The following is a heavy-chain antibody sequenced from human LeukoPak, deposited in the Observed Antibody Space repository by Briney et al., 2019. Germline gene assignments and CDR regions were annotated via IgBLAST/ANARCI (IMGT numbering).Heavy chain of an antibody. J-gene: IGHJ5*02. CDR1: GGTFSSYA. CDR3: AREWAGIFGSS. CDR2: IIPILGIA. D-gene: IGHD2/OR15-2a*01. V-gene: IGHV1-69*04. Sequence: SVKVSCKASGGTFSSYAISWVRQAPGQGLEWMGRIIPILGIANYAQKFQGRVTITADKSTSTAYMELSSLRSEDTAMYYCAREWAGIFGSSWGQGTLVTVSS.